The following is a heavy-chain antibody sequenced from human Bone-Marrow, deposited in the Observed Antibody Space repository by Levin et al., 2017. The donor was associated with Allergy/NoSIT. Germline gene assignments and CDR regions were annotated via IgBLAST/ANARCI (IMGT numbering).Heavy chain of an antibody. V-gene: IGHV3-30*04. CDR1: GFTFSSYA. Sequence: GGSLRLSCAASGFTFSSYAMHWVRQAPGKGLEWVAVISYDGSNKYYADSVKGRFTISRDNSKNTLYLQMNSLRAEDTAVYYCARLKAYSSSWSGIDYWGQGTLVTVSS. D-gene: IGHD6-13*01. CDR3: ARLKAYSSSWSGIDY. CDR2: ISYDGSNK. J-gene: IGHJ4*02.